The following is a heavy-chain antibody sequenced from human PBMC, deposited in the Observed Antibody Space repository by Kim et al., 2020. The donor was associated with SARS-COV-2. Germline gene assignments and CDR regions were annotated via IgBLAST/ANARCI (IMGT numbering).Heavy chain of an antibody. CDR1: GFIFSSYI. CDR3: VREEDVDLTGGLRGAFDW. J-gene: IGHJ3*01. D-gene: IGHD3-9*01. Sequence: GGSLRLSCATSGFIFSSYIFHWVRQAPGKGLEWVSRITGDGSRDNYADSVKGRLTISRDKSRNILYLQMNSLRVEDTAMYYCVREEDVDLTGGLRGAFDWWGQGTMVTVSS. CDR2: ITGDGSRD. V-gene: IGHV3-33*05.